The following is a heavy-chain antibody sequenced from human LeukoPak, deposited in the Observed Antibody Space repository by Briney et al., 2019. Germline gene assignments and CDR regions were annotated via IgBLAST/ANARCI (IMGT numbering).Heavy chain of an antibody. J-gene: IGHJ6*03. CDR3: ARYMVRGALYYYYYYYMDV. V-gene: IGHV3-7*01. Sequence: GGSLRLSCAASGFTFSSYWMSWVRQAPGKGLEWVANIKQDGSEKYYVDSVKGRFTISRDNAKNSLYLQMNSLRAEDTAVYYCARYMVRGALYYYYYYYMDVWGKGTTVTISS. D-gene: IGHD3-10*01. CDR2: IKQDGSEK. CDR1: GFTFSSYW.